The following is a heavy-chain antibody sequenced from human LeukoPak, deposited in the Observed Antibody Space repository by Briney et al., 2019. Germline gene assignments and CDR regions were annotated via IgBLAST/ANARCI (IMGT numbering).Heavy chain of an antibody. V-gene: IGHV1-18*01. CDR3: ARRGSGRYSSGWDDY. J-gene: IGHJ4*02. D-gene: IGHD6-19*01. CDR1: GGTFSSYA. CDR2: ISAYNGNT. Sequence: ASVKVSCKASGGTFSSYAISWVRQAPGQGLEWMGWISAYNGNTNYAQKLQGRVTMTTDTSTSTAYMELRSLRSDDTAVYYCARRGSGRYSSGWDDYWGQGTLVTVSS.